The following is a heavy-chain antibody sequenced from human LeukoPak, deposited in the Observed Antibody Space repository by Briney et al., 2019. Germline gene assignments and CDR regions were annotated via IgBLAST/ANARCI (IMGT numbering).Heavy chain of an antibody. CDR3: ARGSGYDPDYYYYYMDV. Sequence: SETLSLTCTVSSGYINSYFWSWIRQPAGRGLEWIGRIYTSGSTNYNPSLKSRVTMSVDTSKNQFSLKLTSVTAADTAVYYCARGSGYDPDYYYYYMDVWGKGTTVTVSS. J-gene: IGHJ6*03. D-gene: IGHD5-12*01. CDR2: IYTSGST. V-gene: IGHV4-4*07. CDR1: SGYINSYF.